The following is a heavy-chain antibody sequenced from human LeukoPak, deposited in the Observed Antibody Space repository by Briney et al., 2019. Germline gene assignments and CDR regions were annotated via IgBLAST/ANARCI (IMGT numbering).Heavy chain of an antibody. CDR2: IYYSGST. Sequence: KASETLSLTCTVSGGSTSSSSYYWGWIRQPPGKGLEWIGSIYYSGSTYYNPSLKSRVTISVDTSKNQFSLKLSSVTAADTAVYYCARRDGSQGWFDPWGQGTLVTVSS. J-gene: IGHJ5*02. CDR1: GGSTSSSSYY. D-gene: IGHD1-26*01. CDR3: ARRDGSQGWFDP. V-gene: IGHV4-39*01.